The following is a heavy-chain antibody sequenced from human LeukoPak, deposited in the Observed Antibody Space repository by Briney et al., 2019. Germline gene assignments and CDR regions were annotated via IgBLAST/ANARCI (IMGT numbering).Heavy chain of an antibody. CDR3: AKVSDELRYFDWTKSPHDY. Sequence: PGGSLRLSCAASGFTFSSYGMHWVRQAPGKGLEWVAVISYDGSNKYYADSVKGRFTISRDNSKNTLYLQMNSLRAEDTAAYYCAKVSDELRYFDWTKSPHDYWGQGTLVTVSS. J-gene: IGHJ4*02. CDR1: GFTFSSYG. D-gene: IGHD3-9*01. CDR2: ISYDGSNK. V-gene: IGHV3-30*18.